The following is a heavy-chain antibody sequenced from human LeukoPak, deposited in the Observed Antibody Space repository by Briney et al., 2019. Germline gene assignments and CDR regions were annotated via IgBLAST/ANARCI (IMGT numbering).Heavy chain of an antibody. J-gene: IGHJ4*02. V-gene: IGHV4-59*01. Sequence: SETLSLTCTVSGGSISSDYWSWIRQPPGKGLEWIGYIYYSGSTNYNPSLKSRVTMSVDTSKNQFSLRLSSVTAADTAVYYCARGDTAIPRYWGQETLVTVSS. D-gene: IGHD5-18*01. CDR3: ARGDTAIPRY. CDR1: GGSISSDY. CDR2: IYYSGST.